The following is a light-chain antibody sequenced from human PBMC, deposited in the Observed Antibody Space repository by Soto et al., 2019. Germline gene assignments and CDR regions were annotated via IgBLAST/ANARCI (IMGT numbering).Light chain of an antibody. J-gene: IGKJ1*01. CDR1: QSVSSN. CDR3: QQYNNWPQT. CDR2: GAS. Sequence: EIVMTQSPATLSVSPGERATLSCRASQSVSSNLAWYQQKPGQAPRLLIYGASTRATGIPARFSGGGSGTEFTLTISSLQSEDFAVYYCQQYNNWPQTVGQGTKVDSK. V-gene: IGKV3-15*01.